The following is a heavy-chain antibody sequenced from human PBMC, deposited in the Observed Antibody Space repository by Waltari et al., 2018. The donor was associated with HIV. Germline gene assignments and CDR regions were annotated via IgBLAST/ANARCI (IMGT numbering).Heavy chain of an antibody. V-gene: IGHV3-7*01. CDR3: ARDPGGADAFDF. CDR1: GFSFSSYW. D-gene: IGHD3-16*01. CDR2: IKQDGSEK. J-gene: IGHJ3*01. Sequence: EVQLVESGGGLVQPGGSLRLSCAVSGFSFSSYWMSWVRQAPGKGLEVVANIKQDGSEKYYVDSVKGRFNISRDNAKNSLYLQMNSPRDEDTAVYYCARDPGGADAFDFWGQGTMVTVSS.